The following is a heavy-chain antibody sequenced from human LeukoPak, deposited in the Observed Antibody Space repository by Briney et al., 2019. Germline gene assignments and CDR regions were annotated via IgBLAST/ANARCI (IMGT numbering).Heavy chain of an antibody. CDR1: GCTFSSYA. CDR3: ARDGLYDFWSGYYTTIEY. Sequence: SVKVSCKASGCTFSSYAISWVRQAPGQGLEWMGGIIPIFGTANYAQKFQGRVTITTDESTSTAYMELSSLRSEDTAVYFCARDGLYDFWSGYYTTIEYWGQGTLVTVSS. V-gene: IGHV1-69*05. CDR2: IIPIFGTA. D-gene: IGHD3-3*01. J-gene: IGHJ4*02.